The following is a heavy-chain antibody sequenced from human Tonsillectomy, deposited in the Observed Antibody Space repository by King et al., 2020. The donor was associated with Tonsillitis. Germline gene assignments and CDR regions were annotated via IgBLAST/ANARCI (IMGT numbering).Heavy chain of an antibody. D-gene: IGHD6-19*01. J-gene: IGHJ4*02. CDR3: ARDLYNSGYHYFDY. V-gene: IGHV4-61*08. CDR2: IYYSGST. Sequence: QLQESSPGLVKASETLSLTCTVSGGSVSSAGYYWSWIRQPPGKGLEWIGYIYYSGSTNYNPSLKSRVTISVDTSKNQFSLNLSSVTAADTAVYYCARDLYNSGYHYFDYWGQGTLVTVSS. CDR1: GGSVSSAGYY.